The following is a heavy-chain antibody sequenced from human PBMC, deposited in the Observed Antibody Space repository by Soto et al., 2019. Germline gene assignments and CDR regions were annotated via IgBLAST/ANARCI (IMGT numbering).Heavy chain of an antibody. D-gene: IGHD1-20*01. CDR2: IYWYDDK. CDR3: AQAYKNILFQDGFDI. V-gene: IGHV2-5*01. CDR1: GFSLSTSGLG. Sequence: QITLKESGPTLVKPTQTLTLTCTFSGFSLSTSGLGVGWIRQPPGKALEWLGIIYWYDDKPYSQSLRSRFTINNDTSKNQVFLTMTNMDPVDTATYYCAQAYKNILFQDGFDIWGQGTMVTVSS. J-gene: IGHJ3*02.